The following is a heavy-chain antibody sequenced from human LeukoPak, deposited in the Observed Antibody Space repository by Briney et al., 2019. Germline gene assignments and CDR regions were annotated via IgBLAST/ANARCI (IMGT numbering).Heavy chain of an antibody. CDR1: GGSFSGYY. J-gene: IGHJ4*02. V-gene: IGHV4-34*01. Sequence: SETLSLTCAVYGGSFSGYYWXWIRXPPGKXXEWIGEINHSGSTNYNPSLKSRVTISVDTSKNQFSLKLSSVTAADTAVYYCAIRRVRGVIQFDYWGQGTLVTVSS. D-gene: IGHD3-10*01. CDR2: INHSGST. CDR3: AIRRVRGVIQFDY.